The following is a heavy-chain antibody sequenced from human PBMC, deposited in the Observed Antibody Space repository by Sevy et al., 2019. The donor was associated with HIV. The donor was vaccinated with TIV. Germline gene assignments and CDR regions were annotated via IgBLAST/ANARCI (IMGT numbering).Heavy chain of an antibody. CDR2: IYYSGST. J-gene: IGHJ5*02. CDR3: ARGDYDYVWGSSPPFFDP. Sequence: SETLSLTCTVSGGSISSGGYYWSWIRQHTGKGLEWIGYIYYSGSTYYNPSLKSRVTISVDTSKNQFSLKLSSVTAADTAVYYCARGDYDYVWGSSPPFFDPWGQGTLVTVSS. D-gene: IGHD3-16*01. CDR1: GGSISSGGYY. V-gene: IGHV4-31*03.